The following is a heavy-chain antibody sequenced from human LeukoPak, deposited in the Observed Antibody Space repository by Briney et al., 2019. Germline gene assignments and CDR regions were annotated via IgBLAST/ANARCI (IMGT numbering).Heavy chain of an antibody. CDR3: ARKANPELSYYDYVWGSYRNRILDYYYYYYMDV. J-gene: IGHJ6*03. CDR2: INPNSGGT. Sequence: ASVKVSCKASGYTFTGYYMHWVRQAPGQGLEWMGWINPNSGGTNYAQKFQGRVTMTRDTSISTAYMELSRLRSDDTAVYYCARKANPELSYYDYVWGSYRNRILDYYYYYYMDVWGKGTTVTISS. CDR1: GYTFTGYY. D-gene: IGHD3-16*02. V-gene: IGHV1-2*02.